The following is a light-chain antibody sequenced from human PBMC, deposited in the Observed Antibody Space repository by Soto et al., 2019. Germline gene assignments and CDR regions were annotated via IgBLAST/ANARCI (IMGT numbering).Light chain of an antibody. J-gene: IGKJ2*01. CDR3: QQSFTSART. CDR2: AAS. Sequence: DIQVTQSPSSLAASVGERVTITCRESQTIKSYLNWYQLTPGKAPKLLIFAASSLKSGVPSRFSGHGSATDFTLTINDLQPEDFAAYYCQQSFTSARTFGPGTRLEIK. V-gene: IGKV1-39*01. CDR1: QTIKSY.